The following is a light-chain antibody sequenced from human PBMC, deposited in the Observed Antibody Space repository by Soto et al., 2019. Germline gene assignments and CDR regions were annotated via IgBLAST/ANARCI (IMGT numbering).Light chain of an antibody. CDR3: QQRINWPLT. CDR2: VAS. V-gene: IGKV3-11*01. Sequence: EIVLTQSPATLSLSPGERATLSCRATQSVSTFLAWYQQKPGQAPRLLIYVASKRATGIPTRFSGSGSGTDFTLTISSLEPEDFAVYYCQQRINWPLTFGGGTKVEIK. J-gene: IGKJ4*01. CDR1: QSVSTF.